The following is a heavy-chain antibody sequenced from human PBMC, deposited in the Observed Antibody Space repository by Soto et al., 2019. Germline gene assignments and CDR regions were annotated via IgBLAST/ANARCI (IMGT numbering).Heavy chain of an antibody. Sequence: SVGDGCSSSFYWRCIRKKPGKGLEWIGYIYYSGSTNYNPSLKSRVTISVDTSKNQFSLKLSSVTAADTAVYYCARPGRSSSWYYFDYWGQGTLVTVSS. J-gene: IGHJ4*02. V-gene: IGHV4-59*08. CDR2: IYYSGST. D-gene: IGHD6-13*01. CDR1: DGCSSSFY. CDR3: ARPGRSSSWYYFDY.